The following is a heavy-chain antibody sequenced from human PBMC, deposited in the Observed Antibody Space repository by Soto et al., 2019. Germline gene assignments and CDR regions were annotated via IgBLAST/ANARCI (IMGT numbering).Heavy chain of an antibody. CDR3: ARDYYGGNSRYFDL. Sequence: EVQLVESGGGLVQPGGSLRLSCAASGFTVSSHYMSWVRQAPGKGLEWVSVIYSGGSTYYTDSVKGRFTISRDNSKNTLFLQMNSLRAGDTAVYYCARDYYGGNSRYFDLWGRGTLVTVSS. J-gene: IGHJ2*01. D-gene: IGHD2-21*02. V-gene: IGHV3-66*01. CDR1: GFTVSSHY. CDR2: IYSGGST.